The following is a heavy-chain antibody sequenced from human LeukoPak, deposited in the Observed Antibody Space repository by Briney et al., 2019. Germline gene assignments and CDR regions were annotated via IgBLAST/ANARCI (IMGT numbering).Heavy chain of an antibody. V-gene: IGHV5-51*01. CDR1: GYSFTSYW. D-gene: IGHD4-17*01. J-gene: IGHJ4*02. CDR3: ARGDYGDFRVFYTLFDY. Sequence: GESLKISCKGSGYSFTSYWIAWVRQMPGKGLEWMGIIYPGDSDTRYSPSFQGQVTISADKSISTAYLQWSSLKAPDTAMYYCARGDYGDFRVFYTLFDYWGQGTLVTVSS. CDR2: IYPGDSDT.